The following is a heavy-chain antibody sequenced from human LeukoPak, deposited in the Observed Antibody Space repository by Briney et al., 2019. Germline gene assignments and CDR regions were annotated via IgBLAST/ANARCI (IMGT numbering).Heavy chain of an antibody. CDR1: GYTFTSYG. Sequence: ASVKVSCKASGYTFTSYGISWVRQAPGQGLEWMGWISAYNGNANYAQKLQGRVTMTTDTSTSTAYMELRSLRSDDTAVYYCARGGYYDYVWGKGFDPWGQGTLVTVSS. J-gene: IGHJ5*02. CDR2: ISAYNGNA. V-gene: IGHV1-18*01. D-gene: IGHD3-16*01. CDR3: ARGGYYDYVWGKGFDP.